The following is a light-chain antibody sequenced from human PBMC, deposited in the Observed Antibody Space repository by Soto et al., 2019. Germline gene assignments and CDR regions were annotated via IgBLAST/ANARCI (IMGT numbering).Light chain of an antibody. V-gene: IGKV1-39*01. CDR3: QQSYSTPIT. J-gene: IGKJ5*01. CDR1: QSISSY. Sequence: DIQMTQSPSSLSASVGDRVTITCRASQSISSYLNWYQQKPGKAPKLLIYAASSLQSGVPSRFRGSGSGTDFTLNISSLQPEDFATYYCQQSYSTPITFGQGIRLEIK. CDR2: AAS.